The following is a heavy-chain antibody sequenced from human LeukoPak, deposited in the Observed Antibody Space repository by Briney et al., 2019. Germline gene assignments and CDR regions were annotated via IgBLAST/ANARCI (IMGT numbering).Heavy chain of an antibody. CDR2: IWYDGSNK. CDR1: GFTFSSYG. J-gene: IGHJ4*02. D-gene: IGHD2-2*01. V-gene: IGHV3-33*01. CDR3: ARDNGYQLLDY. Sequence: GGSLRLSCAASGFTFSSYGMHWVRQAPGKGLEWVAVIWYDGSNKYYADSVKGRFTISRDNSKNTLYLQMNSLRAEDTAVYYCARDNGYQLLDYWGQGTLVTVSS.